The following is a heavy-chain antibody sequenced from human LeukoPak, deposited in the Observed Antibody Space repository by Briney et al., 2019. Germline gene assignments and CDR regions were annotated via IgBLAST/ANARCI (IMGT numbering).Heavy chain of an antibody. CDR2: INPNSGGT. V-gene: IGHV1-2*02. CDR3: ARGYYDILTGYPYYFDY. J-gene: IGHJ4*02. Sequence: GASVKVSCKASGYTFTGYYMHWVRQAPGQGLEWMGWINPNSGGTNYAQKFQGRVTMTRDTSISTAYMELSRLRSDDTAVYYCARGYYDILTGYPYYFDYWGQGILVTVSS. CDR1: GYTFTGYY. D-gene: IGHD3-9*01.